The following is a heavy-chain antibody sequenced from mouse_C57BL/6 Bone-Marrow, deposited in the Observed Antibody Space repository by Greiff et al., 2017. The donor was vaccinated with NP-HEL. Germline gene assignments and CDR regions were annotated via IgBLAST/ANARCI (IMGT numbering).Heavy chain of an antibody. CDR1: GYAFTNYL. Sequence: QVQLQQSGAELVRPGTSVKVSCKASGYAFTNYLIEWVKQRPGQGLEWIGVINPGSGGTNYNEKFKGKATLTADKSSSTAYMQLSSLTSEDSAVYFCAIWLRYAMDYWVQGTSVTVSS. CDR3: AIWLRYAMDY. J-gene: IGHJ4*01. CDR2: INPGSGGT. D-gene: IGHD2-2*01. V-gene: IGHV1-54*01.